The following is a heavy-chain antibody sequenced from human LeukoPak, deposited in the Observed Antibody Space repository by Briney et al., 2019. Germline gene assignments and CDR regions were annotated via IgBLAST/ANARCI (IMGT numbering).Heavy chain of an antibody. CDR3: ARVGGDYGDYGGAFDI. D-gene: IGHD4-17*01. J-gene: IGHJ3*02. Sequence: GGSLRLSCAASGFTVSSNYMSWVHQAPGKGLEWVSVIYSGGSTYYADSVKGRFTISRDNSKNTLYHQMNSLRAEDTAVYYCARVGGDYGDYGGAFDIWGQGTMVTVSS. V-gene: IGHV3-53*01. CDR2: IYSGGST. CDR1: GFTVSSNY.